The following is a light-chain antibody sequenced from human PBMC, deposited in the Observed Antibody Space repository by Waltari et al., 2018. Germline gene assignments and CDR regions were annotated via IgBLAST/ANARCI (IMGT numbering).Light chain of an antibody. Sequence: QPALTQPRSVSGSPRQPVTISCLGTSTDVGRANFVSWYQQHPGKAPKLMIYDVSKRPSGVPDRFSGSKSGNTASLTISGLQAEDEADYYCYSYAGSYSVVFGGGTKLTVL. CDR2: DVS. CDR1: STDVGRANF. V-gene: IGLV2-11*01. J-gene: IGLJ2*01. CDR3: YSYAGSYSVV.